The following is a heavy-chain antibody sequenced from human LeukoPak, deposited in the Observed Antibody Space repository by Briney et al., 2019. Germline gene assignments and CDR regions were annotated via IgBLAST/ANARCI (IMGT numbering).Heavy chain of an antibody. V-gene: IGHV1-69*13. J-gene: IGHJ4*02. CDR3: ARGTGSDTSGYCFDY. Sequence: SVKVSCKASGGTFSNYAVSWVRQAPGQGLEWMGGIIPIFGTTNYAQKFQGRVTINADESTCTAYMELSSLRSEDTAVYYCARGTGSDTSGYCFDYWGQGTLVTVSS. CDR2: IIPIFGTT. D-gene: IGHD3-22*01. CDR1: GGTFSNYA.